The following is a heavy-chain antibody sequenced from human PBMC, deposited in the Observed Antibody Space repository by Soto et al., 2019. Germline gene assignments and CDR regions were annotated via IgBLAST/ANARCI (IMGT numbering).Heavy chain of an antibody. Sequence: PGGALRLSSAASGFIFSSYGMHWVRQAPGKGLEWVAVISYDGSNKYYADSVKGRFTISRDNSKNTLYLQMNSLRAEDTAVYYCAKDLIAAADPLDYWGQGP. V-gene: IGHV3-30*18. J-gene: IGHJ4*02. CDR1: GFIFSSYG. CDR3: AKDLIAAADPLDY. D-gene: IGHD6-13*01. CDR2: ISYDGSNK.